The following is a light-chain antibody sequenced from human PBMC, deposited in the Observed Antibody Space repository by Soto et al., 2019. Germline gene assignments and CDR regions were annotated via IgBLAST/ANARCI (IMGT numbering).Light chain of an antibody. V-gene: IGKV2-28*01. CDR2: LGS. CDR1: QSLLNSNGYNC. Sequence: DLVMTQSPLSLPVTPGEPASISCRSSQSLLNSNGYNCLEWYLQKPGQSPQLLIYLGSYRASGVHDRFSGSGSGTDFTLKISRVEAEDVGVYFCMQSLQAPLTFGQGTKVEIK. J-gene: IGKJ1*01. CDR3: MQSLQAPLT.